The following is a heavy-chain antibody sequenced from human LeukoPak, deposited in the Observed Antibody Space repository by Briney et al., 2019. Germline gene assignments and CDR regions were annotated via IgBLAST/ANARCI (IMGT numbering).Heavy chain of an antibody. Sequence: GGSLRLSCAASGFTFSSYAMSWVRQAPGKGLEWVAVIWYDGSNKYYADSVKGRFTISRDNSKNTLYLQMNSLRAEDTAVYYCARMKQSYSYGSPFDYWGQGTLVTVSS. D-gene: IGHD5-18*01. V-gene: IGHV3-33*08. CDR3: ARMKQSYSYGSPFDY. CDR2: IWYDGSNK. J-gene: IGHJ4*02. CDR1: GFTFSSYA.